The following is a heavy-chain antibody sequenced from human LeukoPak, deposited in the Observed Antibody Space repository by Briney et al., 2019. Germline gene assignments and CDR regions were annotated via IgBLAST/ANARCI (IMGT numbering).Heavy chain of an antibody. J-gene: IGHJ5*02. V-gene: IGHV4-39*07. D-gene: IGHD3-16*02. CDR2: IYYSGST. CDR1: GGSISSSSYY. Sequence: SETLSLTCTVSGGSISSSSYYWGWIRQPPAKGLEWIGSIYYSGSTYYNPSLKSRVTISVDTSKNQFSLKLSSVTAADTAVYYCARDLDDYVWGSYRPNWFDPWGQGTLVTVSS. CDR3: ARDLDDYVWGSYRPNWFDP.